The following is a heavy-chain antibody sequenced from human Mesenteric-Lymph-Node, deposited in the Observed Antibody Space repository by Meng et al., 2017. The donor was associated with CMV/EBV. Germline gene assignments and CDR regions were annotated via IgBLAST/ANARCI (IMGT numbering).Heavy chain of an antibody. CDR1: GFTFDDYA. V-gene: IGHV3-9*03. CDR3: AKARIVGATTYYFDY. D-gene: IGHD1-26*01. Sequence: SLKISCAASGFTFDDYAMHWVRQAPGKGLEWVSGISWNSGSIGYADSVKGRFTISRDNAKNSLYLQMNSLRAEDMALYYCAKARIVGATTYYFDYWGQGTLVTVSS. J-gene: IGHJ4*02. CDR2: ISWNSGSI.